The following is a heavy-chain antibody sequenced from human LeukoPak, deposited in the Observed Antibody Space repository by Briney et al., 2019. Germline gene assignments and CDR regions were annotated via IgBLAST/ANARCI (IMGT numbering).Heavy chain of an antibody. D-gene: IGHD2-21*01. CDR2: IYYSGST. CDR3: ARVDWLANYYYYMDV. V-gene: IGHV4-39*07. J-gene: IGHJ6*03. Sequence: SETLSLTCTVSGGSISSSGYYWGWIRQPPGKGLEWIGSIYYSGSTYSNPSLKSRVTISVDTSKNQFSLNLSSVTAADTAVYYCARVDWLANYYYYMDVWGKGTTVTVSS. CDR1: GGSISSSGYY.